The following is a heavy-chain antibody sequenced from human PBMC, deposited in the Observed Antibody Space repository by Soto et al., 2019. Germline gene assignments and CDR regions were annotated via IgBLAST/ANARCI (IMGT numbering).Heavy chain of an antibody. D-gene: IGHD2-15*01. CDR1: GDSVSSNSAA. J-gene: IGHJ4*02. CDR3: ARGGFYCSGGTSYGDYFDY. V-gene: IGHV6-1*01. CDR2: TYYRSKWYN. Sequence: AQTLSLPCAISGDSVSSNSAAWNLIRQSPSRGLEWLGRTYYRSKWYNDYAVSVKSRITINPDTSKNQFSLQLNSVTPEDTAVYYCARGGFYCSGGTSYGDYFDYWGQGTLVTVSS.